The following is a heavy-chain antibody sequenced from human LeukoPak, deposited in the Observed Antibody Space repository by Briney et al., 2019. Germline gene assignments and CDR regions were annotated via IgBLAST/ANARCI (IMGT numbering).Heavy chain of an antibody. J-gene: IGHJ3*01. CDR2: IQYDGSIK. CDR1: GITFSHHG. CDR3: VQGGQYTRAYSDAFGL. D-gene: IGHD2-21*01. Sequence: PGRSLRFSCAASGITFSHHGMDWVRQALGKGLEWVAGIQYDGSIKFYLDSVKGRFTISRDNSKNTLDLQMNSLRFEDTAVYFCVQGGQYTRAYSDAFGLWGQGTMVTVSS. V-gene: IGHV3-30*03.